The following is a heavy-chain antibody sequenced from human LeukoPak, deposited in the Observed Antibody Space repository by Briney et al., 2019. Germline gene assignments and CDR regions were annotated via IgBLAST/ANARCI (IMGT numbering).Heavy chain of an antibody. J-gene: IGHJ3*02. CDR3: ARDVAAAGLGDDAFDI. Sequence: SETLSLTCTVSGDSISNTNSYWNWIRQPAGKGLECIGGFYINGSPHYNPSLTSRLTMSVDTSKNQFSLRLNSVTAADTAVYCCARDVAAAGLGDDAFDIWGQGTMVTVSS. D-gene: IGHD6-13*01. V-gene: IGHV4-61*02. CDR1: GDSISNTNSY. CDR2: FYINGSP.